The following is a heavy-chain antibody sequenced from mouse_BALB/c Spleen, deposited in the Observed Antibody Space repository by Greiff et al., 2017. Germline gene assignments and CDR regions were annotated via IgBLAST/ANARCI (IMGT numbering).Heavy chain of an antibody. V-gene: IGHV5-12-1*01. CDR3: ARHNYGYAMDY. J-gene: IGHJ4*01. Sequence: DVKLVESGGGLVKPGGSLKLSCAASGFAFSSYDMSWVRQTPEKRLEWVAYISSGGGSTYYPDTVKGRFTISRDNAKNTLYLQMSSLKSEDTAMYYCARHNYGYAMDYWGQGTSVTVSS. CDR2: ISSGGGST. CDR1: GFAFSSYD. D-gene: IGHD1-1*01.